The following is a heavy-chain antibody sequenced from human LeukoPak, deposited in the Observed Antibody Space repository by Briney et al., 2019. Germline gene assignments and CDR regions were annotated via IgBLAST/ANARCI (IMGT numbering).Heavy chain of an antibody. V-gene: IGHV3-7*01. CDR3: ARARYNWNDGPFDY. Sequence: GGSLRLSCAASGFTFSSYWMSWVRQAPGKGREWVANIKQDGSEKNYVDSVKGRFTISRDNAKNSLYLQMNSLRAEDTAVYYCARARYNWNDGPFDYWGQGTLVTVSS. J-gene: IGHJ4*02. CDR2: IKQDGSEK. CDR1: GFTFSSYW. D-gene: IGHD1-20*01.